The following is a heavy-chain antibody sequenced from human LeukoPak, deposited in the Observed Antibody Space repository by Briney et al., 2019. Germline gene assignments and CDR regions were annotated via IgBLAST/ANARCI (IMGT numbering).Heavy chain of an antibody. CDR3: AREARQWLVPDLRAFDI. V-gene: IGHV1-2*02. CDR1: GYTFTGYY. CDR2: INPNSGGT. Sequence: ASVKVSCKASGYTFTGYYMHWVRQAPGQGLEWMGWINPNSGGTNYAQKFQGRVTTTRDTSISTAYMELSRLRSDDTAVYYCAREARQWLVPDLRAFDIWGQGTMVTVSS. J-gene: IGHJ3*02. D-gene: IGHD6-19*01.